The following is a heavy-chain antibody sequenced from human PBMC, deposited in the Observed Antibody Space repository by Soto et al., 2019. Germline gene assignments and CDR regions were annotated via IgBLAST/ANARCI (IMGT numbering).Heavy chain of an antibody. CDR1: GFTFSSYG. D-gene: IGHD2-15*01. Sequence: GGSLRLSCAASGFTFSSYGMHLVRQSPVKGLEWVAFVSYDGRNKYYGDSVKGRFTISRDNSKNTLYLQMDSLRAEDTAVYYCAKQGHSDGLSHYWGEGTLVTVSS. CDR3: AKQGHSDGLSHY. V-gene: IGHV3-30*18. CDR2: VSYDGRNK. J-gene: IGHJ4*02.